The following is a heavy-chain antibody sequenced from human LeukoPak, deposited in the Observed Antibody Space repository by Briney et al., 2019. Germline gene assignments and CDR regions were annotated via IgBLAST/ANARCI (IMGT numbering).Heavy chain of an antibody. J-gene: IGHJ4*02. D-gene: IGHD6-19*01. CDR1: GGTFSSYA. V-gene: IGHV1-69*01. CDR3: ARDRTAVAGTPLFDY. Sequence: ASVKVSCKASGGTFSSYAISWVRQAPGQGLEWMGGIIPIFGTANYAQKFQGGVTITADESTSTAYMELSSLRSEDTAVYYCARDRTAVAGTPLFDYWGQGTLVTVSS. CDR2: IIPIFGTA.